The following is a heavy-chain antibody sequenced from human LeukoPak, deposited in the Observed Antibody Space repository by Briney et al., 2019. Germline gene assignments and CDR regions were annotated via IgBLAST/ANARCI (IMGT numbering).Heavy chain of an antibody. CDR2: INHSGST. CDR3: ARHYCGGDCYMDV. D-gene: IGHD2-21*01. V-gene: IGHV4-34*01. CDR1: GGSFSGYY. Sequence: PSETLSLTCAVYGGSFSGYYWSWIRQPPGKGLEWIGEINHSGSTNYNPSLKSRVTISVDTSKNQFSLKLSSVTAADTAVYYCARHYCGGDCYMDVWGKGTTVTVSS. J-gene: IGHJ6*03.